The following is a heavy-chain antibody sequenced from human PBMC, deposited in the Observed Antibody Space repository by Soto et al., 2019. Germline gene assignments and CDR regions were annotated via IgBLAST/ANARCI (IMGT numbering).Heavy chain of an antibody. D-gene: IGHD3-22*01. CDR1: GGSISSGGYY. J-gene: IGHJ4*02. CDR2: IYYSGST. CDR3: ARSAYYYDSSGPFDY. Sequence: SEPLSLTCTVSGGSISSGGYYWSWIRQHPGKGLEWIGYIYYSGSTYYNPSLKSRVTISVDTSKNQFSPKLSSVTAADTAVYYCARSAYYYDSSGPFDYWGQGTLVTVSS. V-gene: IGHV4-31*03.